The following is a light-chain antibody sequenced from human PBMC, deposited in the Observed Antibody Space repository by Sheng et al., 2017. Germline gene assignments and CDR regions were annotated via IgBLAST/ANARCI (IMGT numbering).Light chain of an antibody. CDR3: ETWDSDTWV. J-gene: IGLJ3*02. CDR1: SGHSNFV. Sequence: QPVVTQSSSASASLGSSVKLTCTLSSGHSNFVIAWHLQQPGKAPRYLMKLEHSGNYNKGTGIPDRFSGSSSGADRYLTISNLQSEDEGDYYCETWDSDTWVFGGGTKLTVL. V-gene: IGLV4-60*03. CDR2: LEHSGNY.